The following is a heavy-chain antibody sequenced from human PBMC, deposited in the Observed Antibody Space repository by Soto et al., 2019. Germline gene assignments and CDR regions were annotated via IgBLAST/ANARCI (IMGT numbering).Heavy chain of an antibody. CDR3: ARERGVLSEAFDI. CDR2: TYYRSKWYN. J-gene: IGHJ3*02. CDR1: GDSVSRNSSS. V-gene: IGHV6-1*01. D-gene: IGHD3-10*01. Sequence: PSQTLSLTCAISGDSVSRNSSSWNWLRQSPSRGLEWLGMTYYRSKWYNDYVVSVKSRITINPDTSKNQFSLQLNSVTPEDTAVYYCARERGVLSEAFDIWGQGTVVTVSS.